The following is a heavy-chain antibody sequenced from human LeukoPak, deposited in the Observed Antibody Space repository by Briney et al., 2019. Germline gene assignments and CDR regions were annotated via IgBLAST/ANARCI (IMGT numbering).Heavy chain of an antibody. J-gene: IGHJ3*02. CDR3: ARGSYGYDDYSLNAFDI. D-gene: IGHD4-17*01. Sequence: SETLSLTCAVSGYSISSGYYWGWIRQPPGKGLEWIGSIYHSGSTYYNPSLKSRVTISVDTSKNQFSLKLSSVTAAGTAVYYCARGSYGYDDYSLNAFDIWGQGIMVTVSS. CDR2: IYHSGST. CDR1: GYSISSGYY. V-gene: IGHV4-38-2*01.